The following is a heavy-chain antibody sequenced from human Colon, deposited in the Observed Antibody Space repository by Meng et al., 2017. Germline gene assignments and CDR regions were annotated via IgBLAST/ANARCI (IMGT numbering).Heavy chain of an antibody. CDR1: GASVSSNRAL. CDR3: TTWYGEY. J-gene: IGHJ4*02. Sequence: QVQSQQSGPGLVQPSQTLSLTCAISGASVSSNRALWHWVRQSPSRGLEWLGQTYYRSEWQNHYGVSVKSRITINADTSRNHFSLHLNSVTPEDTAVYYCTTWYGEYWGQGTLVTVSS. V-gene: IGHV6-1*01. D-gene: IGHD3-10*01. CDR2: TYYRSEWQN.